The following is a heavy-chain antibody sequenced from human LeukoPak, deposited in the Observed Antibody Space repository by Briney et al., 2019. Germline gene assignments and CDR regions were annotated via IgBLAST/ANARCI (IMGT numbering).Heavy chain of an antibody. V-gene: IGHV5-51*01. CDR3: ARSVDSTTSTLPY. CDR1: ENSFTNCW. D-gene: IGHD5-18*01. J-gene: IGHJ4*02. Sequence: GESLKISCKGSENSFTNCWIAWVRQMPGKGLEWMGIIYPGDSDTRYSPTFQGQVTISADRSSTTAYLQWSGLKASDTAMYYCARSVDSTTSTLPYWGQRTLVTVSS. CDR2: IYPGDSDT.